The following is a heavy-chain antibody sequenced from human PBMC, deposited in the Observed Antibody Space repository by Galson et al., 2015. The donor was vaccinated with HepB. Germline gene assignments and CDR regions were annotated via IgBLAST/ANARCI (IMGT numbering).Heavy chain of an antibody. CDR2: INSHGSAT. V-gene: IGHV3-7*03. CDR1: GFTFRKFY. J-gene: IGHJ4*02. Sequence: SLRLSCAASGFTFRKFYMAWVRQAPGKGLEWVANINSHGSATPYVDSVKGRFIVSGDNAGNSLFLQMNSLRADDTAVYYCARESTWKLDYWGRGTLVTVSS. CDR3: ARESTWKLDY. D-gene: IGHD2/OR15-2a*01.